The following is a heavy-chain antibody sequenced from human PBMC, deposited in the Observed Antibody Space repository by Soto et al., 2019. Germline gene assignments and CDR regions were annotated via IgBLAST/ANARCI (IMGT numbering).Heavy chain of an antibody. J-gene: IGHJ6*02. CDR1: GFIVNSYW. V-gene: IGHV3-74*01. CDR2: INTEESSR. Sequence: EVQLVESGGGLVQPGGSLRLSCAASGFIVNSYWMHWVRQAPGKVLVWVSRINTEESSRSYADSVKGRFTIARDNAKNTLYLQMSSLRAEDTAVYCGAIDRVPQLGYYGMDVWGQGTTVTVSS. CDR3: AIDRVPQLGYYGMDV. D-gene: IGHD2-2*01.